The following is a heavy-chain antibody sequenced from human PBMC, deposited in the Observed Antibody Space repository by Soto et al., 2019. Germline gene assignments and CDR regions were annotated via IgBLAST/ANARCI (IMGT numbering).Heavy chain of an antibody. Sequence: SETLSLTCTVSGGSISSGDYYWSWIRQPPGKGLEWIGYIYYSGSTYYNPSLKSRVTISVDTSKNQFSLKLSSVTAADTAVYYCARSMALGLHSSYYFDYWGQGTLVTVSS. D-gene: IGHD3-10*01. CDR3: ARSMALGLHSSYYFDY. V-gene: IGHV4-30-4*01. CDR2: IYYSGST. J-gene: IGHJ4*02. CDR1: GGSISSGDYY.